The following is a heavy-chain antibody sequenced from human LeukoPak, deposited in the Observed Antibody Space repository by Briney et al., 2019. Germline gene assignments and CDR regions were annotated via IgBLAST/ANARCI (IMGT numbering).Heavy chain of an antibody. CDR3: AKELTIFGVADAFDI. V-gene: IGHV3-23*01. Sequence: GGSLRLSCTASGFTFRSYAMSWVRQAPGKGLQWVSTVSGSGGVTYYADSVKGRFTISRDNSKNTLYLQMNSLRAEDTAIYYCAKELTIFGVADAFDIWGQGTMVTVSS. J-gene: IGHJ3*02. CDR2: VSGSGGVT. CDR1: GFTFRSYA. D-gene: IGHD3-3*01.